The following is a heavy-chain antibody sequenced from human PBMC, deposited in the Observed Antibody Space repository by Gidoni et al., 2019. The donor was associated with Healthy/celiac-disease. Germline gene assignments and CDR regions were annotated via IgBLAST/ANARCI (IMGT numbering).Heavy chain of an antibody. CDR1: GSTFSSYA. CDR3: ARAGFGSGSYWSFDY. Sequence: QVQLVESGGGVVQHGRSLRLSCAASGSTFSSYAMHWVRQAPGKAREWVSVISYDGSNKYYADSVKGRFTISRDNSKNTLYLQMNSLRAEDTAVYYCARAGFGSGSYWSFDYWGQGTLVTVSS. V-gene: IGHV3-30*04. J-gene: IGHJ4*02. CDR2: ISYDGSNK. D-gene: IGHD3-10*01.